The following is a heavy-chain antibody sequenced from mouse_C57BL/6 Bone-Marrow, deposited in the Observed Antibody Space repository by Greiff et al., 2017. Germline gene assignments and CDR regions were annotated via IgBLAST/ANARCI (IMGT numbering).Heavy chain of an antibody. CDR2: IDPSDSDT. J-gene: IGHJ2*01. V-gene: IGHV1-52*01. CDR1: GYTFTSYW. D-gene: IGHD1-1*01. Sequence: QVQLQQPGAELVRPGSSVKLSCKASGYTFTSYWMHWVKQRPIQGLEWIGNIDPSDSDTHYNQKFKDKATLTVDKSSSTAYMQLSSLTSEDSAVXYSARRDYGSSLDYWGQGTTLTVSS. CDR3: ARRDYGSSLDY.